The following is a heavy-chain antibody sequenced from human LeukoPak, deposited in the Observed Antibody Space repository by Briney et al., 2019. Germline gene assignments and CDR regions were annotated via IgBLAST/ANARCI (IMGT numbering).Heavy chain of an antibody. CDR1: GGSISSGDYY. CDR2: IYYSGST. D-gene: IGHD6-13*01. CDR3: ARSPRIAAAGLLYYYYGMDV. J-gene: IGHJ6*02. V-gene: IGHV4-30-4*02. Sequence: SETLSLTCTVSGGSISSGDYYWSWIRQPPGKGLEWIGYIYYSGSTYYNPSLKSRVTISVDTSKNQFSLKLSSVTAADTAVYYCARSPRIAAAGLLYYYYGMDVWGQGTTVTVSS.